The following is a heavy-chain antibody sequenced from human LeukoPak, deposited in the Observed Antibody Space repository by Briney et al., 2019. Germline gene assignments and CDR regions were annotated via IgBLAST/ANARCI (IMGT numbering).Heavy chain of an antibody. Sequence: GVSLRLSCAASGFNVSNNYMTWVRQAPGKGLEWVSLIYSSGSTYYADSVKGRFTISRDNAKNSLYLQMNSLRAEDTAVYYCARGAYYYEDWGQGTLVTVSS. J-gene: IGHJ4*02. CDR1: GFNVSNNY. D-gene: IGHD3-22*01. CDR2: IYSSGST. CDR3: ARGAYYYED. V-gene: IGHV3-53*01.